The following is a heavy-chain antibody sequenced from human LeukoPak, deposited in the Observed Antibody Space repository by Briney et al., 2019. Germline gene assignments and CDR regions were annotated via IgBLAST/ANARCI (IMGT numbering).Heavy chain of an antibody. CDR1: GGSFSTYY. CDR3: ARQGASPLEWLTQPFDY. J-gene: IGHJ4*02. Sequence: SETLSLTCDVYGGSFSTYYWSWIRQPPGKGLEWIGEINHSGGTSYNPSLKSRVTISVDTSKNQFSLKLSSVTAADTAVYYCARQGASPLEWLTQPFDYWGQGTLVTVSS. D-gene: IGHD3-3*01. CDR2: INHSGGT. V-gene: IGHV4-34*01.